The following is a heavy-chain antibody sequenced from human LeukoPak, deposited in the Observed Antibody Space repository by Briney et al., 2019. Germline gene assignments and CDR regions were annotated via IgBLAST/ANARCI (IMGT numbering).Heavy chain of an antibody. D-gene: IGHD2-2*01. J-gene: IGHJ1*01. Sequence: GGSLRLSCAASGFTFSSYWTHWVRQAPGKGLVWVSRINSDESSTNYADSVKGRFTISRDNAKNTLYLQMNSLRAEDTAVYYCVRESPSCSRCFQYSGQGTLVTVSS. CDR3: VRESPSCSRCFQY. CDR2: INSDESST. V-gene: IGHV3-74*01. CDR1: GFTFSSYW.